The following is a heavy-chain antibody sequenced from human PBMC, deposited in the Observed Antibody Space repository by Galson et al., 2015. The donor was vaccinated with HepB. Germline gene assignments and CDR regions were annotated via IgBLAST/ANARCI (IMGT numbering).Heavy chain of an antibody. J-gene: IGHJ3*02. CDR1: GYSFTSYW. V-gene: IGHV5-51*01. CDR3: ARQDGSGWGSFDI. CDR2: IYAGDSNT. Sequence: QSGAEVKKPGESLRISCRGSGYSFTSYWIGWVRQMPGKGLEWMGIIYAGDSNTRYSPSFQGQVTFSVDKSISTAYLQWSSLKASDTAMYYCARQDGSGWGSFDIWGQGTMVSVSS. D-gene: IGHD3-10*01.